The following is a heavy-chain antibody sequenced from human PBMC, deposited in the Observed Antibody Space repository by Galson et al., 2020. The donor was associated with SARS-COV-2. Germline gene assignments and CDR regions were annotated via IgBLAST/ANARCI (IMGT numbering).Heavy chain of an antibody. CDR2: ISYDGSKK. CDR3: AKEDYYDTSGYYSPPTFDL. Sequence: RGSLRLSCAASGFTFSSYAMHWVRQAPGKGLEWVAVISYDGSKKYYADSVRGRFTISRDNSKNTLYLQVNSLRAEDTAVYYCAKEDYYDTSGYYSPPTFDLWGRGTLVTVSS. D-gene: IGHD3-22*01. V-gene: IGHV3-30*18. CDR1: GFTFSSYA. J-gene: IGHJ2*01.